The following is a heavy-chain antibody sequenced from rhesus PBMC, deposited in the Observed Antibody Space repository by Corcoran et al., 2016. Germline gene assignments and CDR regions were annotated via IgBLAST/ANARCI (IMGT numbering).Heavy chain of an antibody. CDR1: GYTFTDYY. Sequence: QVQLVQSGAEVKKPGSSVKVSCKASGYTFTDYYMHWVRQAPRKGHGGMGWINPYNGSTKYAQKFQGRVTMTRDTSTSTAYRELSRLRSEDTAVYYCARGGGGWGNYWYFDLWGPGTPITISS. V-gene: IGHV1S2*01. CDR3: ARGGGGWGNYWYFDL. CDR2: INPYNGST. J-gene: IGHJ2*01. D-gene: IGHD6-37*01.